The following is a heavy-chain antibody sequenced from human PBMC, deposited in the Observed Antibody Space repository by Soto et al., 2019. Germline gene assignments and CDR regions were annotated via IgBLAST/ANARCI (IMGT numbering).Heavy chain of an antibody. D-gene: IGHD2-8*01. J-gene: IGHJ4*02. CDR2: IYPGDSDT. V-gene: IGHV5-51*01. CDR1: GYSFTSYW. Sequence: PGESLKISCKVSGYSFTSYWIGWVRQMPGKGLEWMGIIYPGDSDTRYSPSFQGQVTISADKSISTAYLQWSSLKASDTAIYYCFILYGAARRGFDYWGPGTLVTVSS. CDR3: FILYGAARRGFDY.